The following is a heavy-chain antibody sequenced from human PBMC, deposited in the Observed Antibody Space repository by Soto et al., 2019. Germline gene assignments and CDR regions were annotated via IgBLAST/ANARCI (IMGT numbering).Heavy chain of an antibody. CDR2: TYYRSKWCN. Sequence: SQTLSLTCAISGDSVSSSSAAWSWIRQSPSRGLEWLGRTYYRSKWCNDSAVSVRSRITVNPDTSKNQFSLQLNSVTPEDTAVYYCARAKDRAGHFGYWGQGSLVTVSS. J-gene: IGHJ4*02. D-gene: IGHD5-18*01. V-gene: IGHV6-1*01. CDR1: GDSVSSSSAA. CDR3: ARAKDRAGHFGY.